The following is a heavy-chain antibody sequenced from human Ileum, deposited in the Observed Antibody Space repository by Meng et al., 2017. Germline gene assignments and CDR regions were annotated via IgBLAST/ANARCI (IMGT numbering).Heavy chain of an antibody. D-gene: IGHD3-10*01. CDR3: ARGVVSGSHYNTY. Sequence: VQLQESGPGLVEPSGSLSLNCAVSGGSISSSIWWSWVRQPPEKGLEWIGEIHHSGTTNYSPSLKSRLTISVDKSKNQFSLKLQSVTAADTAVYFCARGVVSGSHYNTYWGQGILVTVSS. CDR1: GGSISSSIW. J-gene: IGHJ4*02. V-gene: IGHV4-4*02. CDR2: IHHSGTT.